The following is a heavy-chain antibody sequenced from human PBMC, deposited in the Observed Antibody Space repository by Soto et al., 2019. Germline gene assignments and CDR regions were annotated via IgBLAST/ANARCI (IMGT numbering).Heavy chain of an antibody. Sequence: QVQLVQSGAEVKKPGSSVTVSCKASGGTFSSYAISWVRQAPGQGLEWMGGIIPIFGTANYAQKFQGRVTSNVDESTRTAYLELHSLRSDDTAVYYGASSIVYFSSVYPPDYYYYGMDVWGQGTTVTVSS. J-gene: IGHJ6*02. D-gene: IGHD3-22*01. CDR1: GGTFSSYA. CDR3: ASSIVYFSSVYPPDYYYYGMDV. CDR2: IIPIFGTA. V-gene: IGHV1-69*01.